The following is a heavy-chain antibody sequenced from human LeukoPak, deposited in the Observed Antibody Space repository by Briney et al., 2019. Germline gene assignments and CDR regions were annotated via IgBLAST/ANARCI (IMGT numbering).Heavy chain of an antibody. D-gene: IGHD3-16*01. J-gene: IGHJ4*02. CDR3: TTSAYDYVWAYYFDY. V-gene: IGHV3-73*01. CDR2: IRGKANTYAT. CDR1: GFTFSGSA. Sequence: PGGSLRLSCAASGFTFSGSAIHWVRQAPGKGLEWVGRIRGKANTYATLYDASVKGRFTISRDDSKNTAYLQMNSLKTEDTAVYYCTTSAYDYVWAYYFDYWGQGTLVTVSS.